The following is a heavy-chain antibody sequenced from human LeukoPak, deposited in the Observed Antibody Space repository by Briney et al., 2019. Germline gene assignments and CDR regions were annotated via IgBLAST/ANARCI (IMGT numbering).Heavy chain of an antibody. D-gene: IGHD4-17*01. CDR2: IYYSGST. J-gene: IGHJ4*02. V-gene: IGHV4-59*01. CDR1: GGSISTYY. Sequence: SETLSLTCTVSGGSISTYYWNRIRQSPGKGLEWIGYIYYSGSTNYNPSLKSRVTISVDTSKNESSLKLSSVTAADTAVYYCARTPATTWTNHFDYWGQGTLVTVSS. CDR3: ARTPATTWTNHFDY.